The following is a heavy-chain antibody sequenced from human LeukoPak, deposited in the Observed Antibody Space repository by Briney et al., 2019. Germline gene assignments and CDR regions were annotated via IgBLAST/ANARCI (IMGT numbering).Heavy chain of an antibody. D-gene: IGHD2-2*01. CDR2: ISAYNDNT. CDR3: ARGCGGRYCSSTDWFDP. J-gene: IGHJ5*02. V-gene: IGHV1-18*01. Sequence: ASVKVSCKASGYTFTSYGISWVRQAPGQGLEWMGWISAYNDNTNYAQKLQGRVTMTTDTSTSTAYVELRSLRSDDTAVYYCARGCGGRYCSSTDWFDPWGQGTLVTVSS. CDR1: GYTFTSYG.